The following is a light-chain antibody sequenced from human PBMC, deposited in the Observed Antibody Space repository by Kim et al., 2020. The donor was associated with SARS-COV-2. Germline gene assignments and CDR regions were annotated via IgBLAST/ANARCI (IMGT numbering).Light chain of an antibody. Sequence: SASVGDRVNITCRASQGISSYFAWYQVKPGKAPKLLIYASSTLQSGVPSRFSGSGSGTDFTLTISSLQPADFATYYCQQLNSSPLTFGGGTKVEI. V-gene: IGKV1-9*01. CDR1: QGISSY. CDR3: QQLNSSPLT. CDR2: ASS. J-gene: IGKJ4*01.